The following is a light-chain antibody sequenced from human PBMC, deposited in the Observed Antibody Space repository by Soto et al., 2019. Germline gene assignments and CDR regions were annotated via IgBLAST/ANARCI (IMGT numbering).Light chain of an antibody. CDR2: STS. CDR1: QSLTATY. CDR3: QQYRRSVWT. Sequence: EIVLAQSPATLSLSPGDKATLSCRASQSLTATYSAWYQQKPGQPPRLVIHSTSVRATGIPDRFVGSGSGTDFTLTISRLEPEYFAVDYCQQYRRSVWTFGQGTRV. J-gene: IGKJ1*01. V-gene: IGKV3-20*01.